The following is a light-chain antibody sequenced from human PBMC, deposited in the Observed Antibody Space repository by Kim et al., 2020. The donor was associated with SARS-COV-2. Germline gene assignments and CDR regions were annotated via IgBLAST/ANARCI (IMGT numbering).Light chain of an antibody. J-gene: IGLJ3*02. CDR3: AVWDDSLNGWV. CDR2: SNI. V-gene: IGLV1-44*01. Sequence: QSVLTQPPSASGTPGQRVTMSCSGSNSNIGSNTVNWYQHVPGTAPKLLIYSNIERPSGVPDRLSGSKSGTSASLAISGLQSEDEADYYCAVWDDSLNGWVFGGGTKVTVL. CDR1: NSNIGSNT.